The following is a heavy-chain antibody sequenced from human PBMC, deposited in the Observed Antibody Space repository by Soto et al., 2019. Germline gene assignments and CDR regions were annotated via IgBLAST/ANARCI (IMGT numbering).Heavy chain of an antibody. D-gene: IGHD6-19*01. V-gene: IGHV3-21*01. CDR2: ISSTSSYT. CDR3: ARDLALAGNY. J-gene: IGHJ4*02. Sequence: GGSLRLSCAASGFTFSSYAMNWVRQTQEKGLEWVSSISSTSSYTHYSDSVKGRFTISRDNANYSLFLQMNSLRAEDTATYYCARDLALAGNYWGQGVLVTVSS. CDR1: GFTFSSYA.